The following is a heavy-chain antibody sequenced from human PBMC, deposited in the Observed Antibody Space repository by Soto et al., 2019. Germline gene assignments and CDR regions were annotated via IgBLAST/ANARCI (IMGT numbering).Heavy chain of an antibody. D-gene: IGHD5-12*01. CDR3: ARGSSGYVYYYYYMDV. J-gene: IGHJ6*03. CDR2: FDPEDGET. Sequence: ASVKVSCKVSGYTLTELSMHWVRQAPGKGLEWMGGFDPEDGETIYAQKFQGRVTMTRNTSISTAYMELSSLRSEDTAVYYCARGSSGYVYYYYYMDVWGKGTTVTVSS. V-gene: IGHV1-24*01. CDR1: GYTLTELS.